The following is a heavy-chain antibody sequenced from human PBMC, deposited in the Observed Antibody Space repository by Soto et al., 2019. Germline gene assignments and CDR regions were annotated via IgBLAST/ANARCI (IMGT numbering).Heavy chain of an antibody. D-gene: IGHD3-9*01. CDR3: AKDYDILTGYYSPYYMDV. V-gene: IGHV3-23*01. CDR2: ISGSGGST. J-gene: IGHJ6*03. Sequence: GGSLRLSCAASGFTFSSYAMSWVRQAPGKGLEWVSAISGSGGSTYYADSVKGRFTISRDNSKNTLYLQMNSLRAEDTAVYYCAKDYDILTGYYSPYYMDVWGKGTTVTVSS. CDR1: GFTFSSYA.